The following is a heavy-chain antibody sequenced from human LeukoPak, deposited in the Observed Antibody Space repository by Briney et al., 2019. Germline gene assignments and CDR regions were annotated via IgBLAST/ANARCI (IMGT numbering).Heavy chain of an antibody. V-gene: IGHV3-23*01. J-gene: IGHJ4*02. D-gene: IGHD3-10*01. CDR1: GFTFSSYA. Sequence: GGSLRLSCAASGFTFSSYAMSWVRQAPGKGLEWVSAISGSGGSTYYADSVKGRFTISRDNSKNTLYLQMNSLRAEDTAVYYCAKDQGITMVRGGYYFDYWGQGTLVTASS. CDR2: ISGSGGST. CDR3: AKDQGITMVRGGYYFDY.